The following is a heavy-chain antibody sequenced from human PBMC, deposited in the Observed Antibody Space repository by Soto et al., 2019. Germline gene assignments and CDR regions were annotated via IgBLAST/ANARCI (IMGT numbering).Heavy chain of an antibody. J-gene: IGHJ4*02. V-gene: IGHV3-33*01. Sequence: QVQLVESGGGVVQPGTSLRLSCAASGFTFATYGMHWVRQPPGKGLQWVAVTWYDGSENFYGDSVKGRFTISRDSSKNTLNLQMNSLTAEDRGVYSCATVFSISSIDHWAQGTQVPFPS. CDR2: TWYDGSEN. CDR1: GFTFATYG. D-gene: IGHD3-3*01. CDR3: ATVFSISSIDH.